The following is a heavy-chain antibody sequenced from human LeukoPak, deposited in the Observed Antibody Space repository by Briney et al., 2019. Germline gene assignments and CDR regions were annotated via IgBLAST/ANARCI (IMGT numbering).Heavy chain of an antibody. CDR1: GGSISSYY. V-gene: IGHV4-59*01. D-gene: IGHD3-22*01. Sequence: PSETLSLTCTVSGGSISSYYWSWIRQPPGKGLEWIGYIYYSGSTSYNPSLKSRVTISVDTSKNQFSLKLSSVTAADTAVYYCARNRGFYDYDSSGYAFDYWGQGTLVTVSS. J-gene: IGHJ4*02. CDR3: ARNRGFYDYDSSGYAFDY. CDR2: IYYSGST.